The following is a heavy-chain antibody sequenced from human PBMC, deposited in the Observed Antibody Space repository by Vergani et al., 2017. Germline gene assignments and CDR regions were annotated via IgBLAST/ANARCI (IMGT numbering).Heavy chain of an antibody. CDR2: ISGSGGNT. D-gene: IGHD3-10*01. CDR3: AKGSYYYGSGSYYKNNWFDP. V-gene: IGHV3-23*01. J-gene: IGHJ5*02. Sequence: EVQLLESGGGLVQPGGSLRLSCAASGFTFSSYAMSWVRQVPGKGLEWVSGISGSGGNTYYANSVKGRFTISRDNSKNTLYLQMNSLRAEDTAVYYCAKGSYYYGSGSYYKNNWFDPWGQGTLVTVSS. CDR1: GFTFSSYA.